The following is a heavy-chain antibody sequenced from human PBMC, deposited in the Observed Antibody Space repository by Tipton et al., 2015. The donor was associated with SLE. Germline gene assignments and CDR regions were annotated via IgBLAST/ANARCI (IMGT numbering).Heavy chain of an antibody. V-gene: IGHV3-48*03. D-gene: IGHD5-24*01. Sequence: GSLRLSCAAPGFTFSSYEMNWVRQAPGKGLEWVSYISSSGSTIYYADSVKGRFTISRDNAKNSLYLQMNSLRAEDPAVYYCAKAPLGWFDPWGQGTLVTVSS. CDR2: ISSSGSTI. CDR1: GFTFSSYE. CDR3: AKAPLGWFDP. J-gene: IGHJ5*02.